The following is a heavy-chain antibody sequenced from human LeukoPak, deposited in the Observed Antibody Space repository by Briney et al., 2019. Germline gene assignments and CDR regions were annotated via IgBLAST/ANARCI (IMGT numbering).Heavy chain of an antibody. CDR1: GFTFSSYS. D-gene: IGHD3-10*01. J-gene: IGHJ4*02. V-gene: IGHV3-21*01. Sequence: GGSLRLSCAASGFTFSSYSMNWVRQAPGKGLEWVSSISSSSSYIYYADSVKGRFTISRDNTKNSLYLQMNSLRAEDTAVYYCARDYGSGSYYNYWGQGTLVTVSS. CDR3: ARDYGSGSYYNY. CDR2: ISSSSSYI.